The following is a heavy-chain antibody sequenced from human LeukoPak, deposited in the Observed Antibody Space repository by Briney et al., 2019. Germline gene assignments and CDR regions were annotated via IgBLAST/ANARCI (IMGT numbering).Heavy chain of an antibody. CDR2: IYYSGST. J-gene: IGHJ4*02. V-gene: IGHV4-39*07. CDR3: TRANGYALIDY. CDR1: GGSISSSSYY. Sequence: SETLSLTCTVCGGSISSSSYYWGWLRQPPGRGLEWVGSIYYSGSTYYNPSLKSRVTISVETSKNKCSLKLFSVTAAARAMYSCTRANGYALIDYWGQGTLVTVSS. D-gene: IGHD3-16*01.